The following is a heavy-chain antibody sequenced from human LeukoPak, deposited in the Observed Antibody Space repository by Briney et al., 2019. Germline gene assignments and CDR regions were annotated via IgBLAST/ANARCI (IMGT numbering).Heavy chain of an antibody. CDR1: GFTFYDYA. J-gene: IGHJ4*02. D-gene: IGHD3-22*01. Sequence: SGGSLRLSCAASGFTFYDYAMHWVRQAPGKGLEWVSGISWNSGSIGYVDSVKGRFTISRDNAKNSLYLQMNSLRAEDTALYYCAKDPTHYYDSSGYFDYWGQGTLVTVSS. CDR3: AKDPTHYYDSSGYFDY. V-gene: IGHV3-9*01. CDR2: ISWNSGSI.